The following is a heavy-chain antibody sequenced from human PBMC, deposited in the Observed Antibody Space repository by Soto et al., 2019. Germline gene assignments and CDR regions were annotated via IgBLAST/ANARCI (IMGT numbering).Heavy chain of an antibody. CDR3: ARGRVRTAMVHYYFDY. CDR1: GFTFSSYS. J-gene: IGHJ4*02. D-gene: IGHD5-18*01. CDR2: ISSSSSYI. V-gene: IGHV3-21*01. Sequence: GGSLRLSCAASGFTFSSYSMNWVRQAPGKGLEWVSSISSSSSYIYYADSVKGRFTISRDNAKNSLYLKMNSLRAEDTAVYYCARGRVRTAMVHYYFDYWGQGTLVTVSS.